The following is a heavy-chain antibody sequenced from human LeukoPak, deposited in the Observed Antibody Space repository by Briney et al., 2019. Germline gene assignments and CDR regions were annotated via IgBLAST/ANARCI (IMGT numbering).Heavy chain of an antibody. CDR3: TTVGDFTYYDYVWGSYRYRDY. Sequence: GGSLRLSCAASGFTFSSYGMHWVRQAPGKGLEWVGRIKSKTDGGTTDYAAPVKGRFTISRDDSKNTLYLQMNSLKTEDTAVYYCTTVGDFTYYDYVWGSYRYRDYWGQGTLVTVSS. CDR1: GFTFSSYG. D-gene: IGHD3-16*02. J-gene: IGHJ4*02. V-gene: IGHV3-15*01. CDR2: IKSKTDGGTT.